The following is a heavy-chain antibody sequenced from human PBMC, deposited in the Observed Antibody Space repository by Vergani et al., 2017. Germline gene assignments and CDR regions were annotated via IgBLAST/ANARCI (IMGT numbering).Heavy chain of an antibody. CDR2: ISGSGGST. CDR3: ARERYNWNDKWGVSRNRDAFDI. D-gene: IGHD1-1*01. CDR1: GFTFSSYA. J-gene: IGHJ3*02. V-gene: IGHV3-23*01. Sequence: EVQLLESGGGLVQPGGSLRLSCAASGFTFSSYAMSWVRQAPGKGLEWVSAISGSGGSTYYADSVKGRFTISRDNAKNSLYLQMNSLRAEDTAVYYCARERYNWNDKWGVSRNRDAFDIWGQGTMVTVSS.